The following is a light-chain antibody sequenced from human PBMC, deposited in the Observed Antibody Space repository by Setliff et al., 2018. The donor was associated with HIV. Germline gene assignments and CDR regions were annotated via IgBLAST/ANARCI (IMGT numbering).Light chain of an antibody. CDR2: RNN. V-gene: IGLV1-44*01. Sequence: QSALTQPPSASGTPGQRVTISCSGSSSNIGSNTVNWYQQLPGTAPKLLIYRNNQRPSGVPDRFSGSKSGTSASLAISGLQSEDEADYYCAAWDDSLNGLYVFGTGTKGTV. J-gene: IGLJ1*01. CDR3: AAWDDSLNGLYV. CDR1: SSNIGSNT.